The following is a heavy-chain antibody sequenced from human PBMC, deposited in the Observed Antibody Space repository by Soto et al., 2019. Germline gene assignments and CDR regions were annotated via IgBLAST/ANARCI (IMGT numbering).Heavy chain of an antibody. CDR1: GYTFTSYA. J-gene: IGHJ4*02. CDR3: ARGPLSLYSADFR. CDR2: INGGNGDT. V-gene: IGHV1-3*01. D-gene: IGHD1-26*01. Sequence: QVQLVQSGAEVKKPGASVRISCRTSGYTFTSYAITWLRDAPGQWLERMGWINGGNGDTKYSQKFKDRLSITRDTSATTVALGLSSLTSEDAAIYYYARGPLSLYSADFRWGQGTLVTVRS.